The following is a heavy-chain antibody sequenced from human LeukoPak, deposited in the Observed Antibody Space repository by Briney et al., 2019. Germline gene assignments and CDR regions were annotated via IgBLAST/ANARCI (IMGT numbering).Heavy chain of an antibody. D-gene: IGHD3-10*01. Sequence: PGGSLRLSCAASGFIFSSYAMSWVRQAPGKGLEWVSGISGSGVNTVYADPMKGRFTISRDNSQNVVYLQMNSLRADDTAVYYCAKDQGSGSGYYSWGYFDYWGQGTLVTVSS. J-gene: IGHJ4*02. CDR1: GFIFSSYA. CDR2: ISGSGVNT. V-gene: IGHV3-23*01. CDR3: AKDQGSGSGYYSWGYFDY.